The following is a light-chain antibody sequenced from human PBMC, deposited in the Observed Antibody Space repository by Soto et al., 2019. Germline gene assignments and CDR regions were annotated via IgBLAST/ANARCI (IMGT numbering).Light chain of an antibody. CDR3: QQYDSYPIT. Sequence: DVQMTQSPSSLSASVGDRVSITCRASQDISHYLAWFQQKPGKAPKSLIYGASTLQNGVPSKFSGSGSGTDFTLTISSLQPEDFATYYCQQYDSYPITCGQGTRLEI. CDR2: GAS. V-gene: IGKV1-16*02. J-gene: IGKJ5*01. CDR1: QDISHY.